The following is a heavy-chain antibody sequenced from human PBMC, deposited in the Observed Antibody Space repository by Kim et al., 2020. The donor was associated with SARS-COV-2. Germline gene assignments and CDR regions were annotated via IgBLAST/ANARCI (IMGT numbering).Heavy chain of an antibody. CDR3: ARWPCNSSGCPSARGYYYYYYGMDV. CDR1: GGSISSSNW. V-gene: IGHV4-4*02. CDR2: IYHSGST. D-gene: IGHD6-19*01. Sequence: SETLSLTCAVSGGSISSSNWWSWVRQPPGKGLEWIGEIYHSGSTNYNPSLKSRVTISVDKSKNQFSLKLSSVTAADTAVYYCARWPCNSSGCPSARGYYYYYYGMDVWGQGTTVTVSS. J-gene: IGHJ6*02.